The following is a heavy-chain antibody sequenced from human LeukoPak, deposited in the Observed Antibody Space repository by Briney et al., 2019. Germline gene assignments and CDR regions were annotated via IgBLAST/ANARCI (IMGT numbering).Heavy chain of an antibody. CDR2: INPNSGGT. J-gene: IGHJ4*02. D-gene: IGHD3-10*01. CDR3: ARVLSRTYYYGSGSPNSSY. Sequence: ASVKVSCKASGYTFTGYYMHWVRQAPGQGLEWMGRINPNSGGTNYAQKFQGRVTMTRDTSISTAYMELSRLRSDDMAVYYCARVLSRTYYYGSGSPNSSYWGQGTLVTVSS. V-gene: IGHV1-2*06. CDR1: GYTFTGYY.